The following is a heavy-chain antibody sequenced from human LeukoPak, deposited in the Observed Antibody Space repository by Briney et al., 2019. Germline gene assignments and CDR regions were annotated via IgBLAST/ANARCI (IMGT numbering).Heavy chain of an antibody. D-gene: IGHD3-10*01. CDR1: GFTFSIYN. J-gene: IGHJ4*02. CDR2: ISSSSSTI. Sequence: GGSLRLSCAASGFTFSIYNMNWVRQAPGKGLEWVSFISSSSSTICYADSVKGRFTISRDNAKNSLYLQMDSLRAEDTAVYYCARDGSYYGSGDDYWGQGTLVTVSS. CDR3: ARDGSYYGSGDDY. V-gene: IGHV3-48*01.